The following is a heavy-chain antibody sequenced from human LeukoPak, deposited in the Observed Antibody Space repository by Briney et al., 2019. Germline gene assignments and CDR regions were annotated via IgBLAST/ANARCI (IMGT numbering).Heavy chain of an antibody. CDR3: ARDKGNWNRNWFDP. V-gene: IGHV1-18*01. J-gene: IGHJ5*02. CDR2: ISAYNGNT. CDR1: GYTFTSYG. D-gene: IGHD1-20*01. Sequence: ASVKVSCKASGYTFTSYGISWVRQAPGQGLEWMGWISAYNGNTTYAQKLQGRVTMTTDTSTSTAYMELRSLRSDDTAVYYCARDKGNWNRNWFDPWGQGTLVTVSS.